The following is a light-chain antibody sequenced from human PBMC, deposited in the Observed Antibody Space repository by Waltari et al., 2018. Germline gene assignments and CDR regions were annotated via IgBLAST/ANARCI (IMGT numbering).Light chain of an antibody. CDR1: ESVSKF. V-gene: IGKV3-20*01. CDR3: QKYESLPAT. CDR2: HAS. J-gene: IGKJ1*01. Sequence: EIVLTQSPGTLSLSPGEGATLSRRASESVSKFLVWYQQKPGQAPRLLIYHASNRASGIPDRFSGSGFGTDFSLTISRLEPEDFAVYYCQKYESLPATFGQGTKVEIK.